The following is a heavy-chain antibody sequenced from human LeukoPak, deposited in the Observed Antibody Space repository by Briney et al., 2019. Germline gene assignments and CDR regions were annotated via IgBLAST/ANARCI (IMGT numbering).Heavy chain of an antibody. CDR1: GFTFDAYA. J-gene: IGHJ6*02. V-gene: IGHV3-43*02. CDR2: INKDGSAT. CDR3: ATWAFYHSLDV. D-gene: IGHD1-26*01. Sequence: GGSLRLSCAASGFTFDAYATHWVRQAPGKGLEWVSLINKDGSATYYAGSVKGRFTISRDNSKNSLYLQMNSLRSEDTALYYCATWAFYHSLDVWGQGTTVTVSS.